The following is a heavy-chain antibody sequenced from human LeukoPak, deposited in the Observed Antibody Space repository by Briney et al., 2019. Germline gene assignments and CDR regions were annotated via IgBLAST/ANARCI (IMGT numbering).Heavy chain of an antibody. V-gene: IGHV1-8*01. CDR2: MNPSSGNT. CDR3: ARRGVATIRKWFDP. Sequence: ASVKVSCKASGYTFTSYDINWVRQATGQGLEWMGWMNPSSGNTGYAQKFQGRVTMTRNTSISTAYMELSSLRSEDTAVYYCARRGVATIRKWFDPWGQGTLVTVSS. J-gene: IGHJ5*02. D-gene: IGHD5-24*01. CDR1: GYTFTSYD.